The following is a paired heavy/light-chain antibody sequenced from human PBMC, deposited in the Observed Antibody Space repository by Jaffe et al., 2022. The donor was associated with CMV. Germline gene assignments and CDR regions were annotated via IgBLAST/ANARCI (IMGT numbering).Heavy chain of an antibody. J-gene: IGHJ5*02. CDR1: GFTFSSYG. Sequence: QVQLVESGGGVVQPGRSLRLSCAASGFTFSSYGMHWVRQAPGKGLEWVAVISYDGSNKYYADSVKGRFTISRDNSKNTLYLQMNSLRAEDTAVYYCAKDEGDSVLWFGELPRLGREYNWFDPWGQGTLVTVSS. CDR3: AKDEGDSVLWFGELPRLGREYNWFDP. CDR2: ISYDGSNK. D-gene: IGHD3-10*01. V-gene: IGHV3-30*18.
Light chain of an antibody. CDR3: QSYDSSNRGVV. V-gene: IGLV6-57*04. J-gene: IGLJ2*01. CDR1: SGSIASNY. Sequence: NFMLTQPHSVSESPGKTVTISCTRSSGSIASNYVQWYQQRPGSAPTTVIYEDNQRPSGVPDRFSGSIDSSSNSASLTISGLKTEDEADYYCQSYDSSNRGVVFGGGTKLTVL. CDR2: EDN.